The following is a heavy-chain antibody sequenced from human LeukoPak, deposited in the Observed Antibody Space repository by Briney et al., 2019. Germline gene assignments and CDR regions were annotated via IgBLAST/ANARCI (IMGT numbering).Heavy chain of an antibody. Sequence: PGGSLRLSCTASGFTFRNYVMSWVRQAPGKGLEWMGGFDPEDGETIYAQKFQGRVTMTEDTSTDTAYMELSSLRSEDTAVYYCATDRVVGPLGFDPWGQGTLVTVSS. J-gene: IGHJ5*02. D-gene: IGHD3-10*01. CDR3: ATDRVVGPLGFDP. V-gene: IGHV1-24*01. CDR2: FDPEDGET. CDR1: GFTFRNYV.